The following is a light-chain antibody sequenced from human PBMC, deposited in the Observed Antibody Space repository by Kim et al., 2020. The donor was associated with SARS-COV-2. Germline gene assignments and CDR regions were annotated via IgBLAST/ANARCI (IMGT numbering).Light chain of an antibody. J-gene: IGLJ1*01. CDR1: RSTIGSKT. CDR3: AAWDDSLNGYV. Sequence: GQSVTISRSVRRSTIGSKTVDCCPQLPGTAPKLLLYSNNTRPSGVPDQFSDSTSGPSASLAISGLQSEDEADYYCAAWDDSLNGYVFGTGTKVTVL. CDR2: SNN. V-gene: IGLV1-44*01.